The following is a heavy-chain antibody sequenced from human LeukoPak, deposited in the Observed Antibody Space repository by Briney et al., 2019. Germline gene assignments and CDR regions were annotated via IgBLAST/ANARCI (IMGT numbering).Heavy chain of an antibody. D-gene: IGHD1-26*01. J-gene: IGHJ4*02. V-gene: IGHV3-23*01. CDR2: VSLSGGST. CDR1: GFIFSSHA. Sequence: PGGSLRLSCAASGFIFSSHAMSWVRQAPGKGLEWVSSVSLSGGSTYYADSVKDRFTISRDNSKDTLYLQMNGLRAEDMAIYYCAKSKVVGDTRRGLFDHWGQGTLVTVSS. CDR3: AKSKVVGDTRRGLFDH.